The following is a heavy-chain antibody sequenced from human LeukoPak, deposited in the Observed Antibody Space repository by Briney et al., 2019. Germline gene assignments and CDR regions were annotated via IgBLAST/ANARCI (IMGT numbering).Heavy chain of an antibody. J-gene: IGHJ3*02. CDR3: ARGAAVAGFGPQVDI. CDR1: GGTFSSYA. Sequence: ASVKVSCKASGGTFSSYAISWVRQAPGQGLEWMGWISGYNGHTNYAQKLQGRVTMTTDTSTSTVYMELRSLRSDDTAVYYCARGAAVAGFGPQVDIWGQGTMVTVSS. D-gene: IGHD6-19*01. V-gene: IGHV1-18*01. CDR2: ISGYNGHT.